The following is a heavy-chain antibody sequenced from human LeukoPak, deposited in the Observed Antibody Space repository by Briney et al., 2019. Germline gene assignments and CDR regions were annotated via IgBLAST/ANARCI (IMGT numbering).Heavy chain of an antibody. CDR3: ARDVGIMVVTRWCFDL. CDR1: GFTFSSYN. D-gene: IGHD2-21*02. CDR2: ISSSRSTM. J-gene: IGHJ2*01. V-gene: IGHV3-48*02. Sequence: GGSLRLSCAASGFTFSSYNMNWVRQAPGKGLEWVSYISSSRSTMYYADSVKGRFTISRDNAKNSLYLQMNSLRDEDTAVYYCARDVGIMVVTRWCFDLWGRGTLVTVPS.